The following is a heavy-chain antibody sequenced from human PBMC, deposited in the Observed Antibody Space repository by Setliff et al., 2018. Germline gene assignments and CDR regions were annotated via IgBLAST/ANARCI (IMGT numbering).Heavy chain of an antibody. CDR3: ARVGSKPQLGWFDP. CDR2: ISTDGSSI. Sequence: GKSLKISCVTSGFTFSTYWMHWVCQAPGQGLVWVARISTDGSSITYADSVKGRFTISRDNARNTLYLQMNSLTAEDTAVYYCARVGSKPQLGWFDPWGQGTLVTVSS. V-gene: IGHV3-74*03. J-gene: IGHJ5*02. D-gene: IGHD1-26*01. CDR1: GFTFSTYW.